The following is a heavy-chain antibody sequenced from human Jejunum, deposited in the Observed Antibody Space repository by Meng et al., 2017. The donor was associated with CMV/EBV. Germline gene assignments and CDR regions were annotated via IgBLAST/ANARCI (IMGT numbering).Heavy chain of an antibody. Sequence: ASGFVFEASTMHWVRQAPGKSLEWVSLISWDGGDTLYADSVRGRFTISRDNSKNSLYLHMSSLRADDTAFYYCATIGGLQAFDFWGQGTMVTVSS. CDR3: ATIGGLQAFDF. V-gene: IGHV3-43*01. CDR1: GFVFEAST. CDR2: ISWDGGDT. D-gene: IGHD3-16*01. J-gene: IGHJ3*01.